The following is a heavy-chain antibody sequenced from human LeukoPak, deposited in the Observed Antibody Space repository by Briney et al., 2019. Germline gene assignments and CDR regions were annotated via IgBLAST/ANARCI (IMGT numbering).Heavy chain of an antibody. CDR3: AKDGEYYGDLNEPYYYYGMDV. D-gene: IGHD4-17*01. Sequence: GGSLRLSCVASGFTFSSYGMHWVRQAPGKGLEWVAVISYDGSNKYYADSVKGRFTISRDNSKNTLYLQMNSLRAEDTAVYYCAKDGEYYGDLNEPYYYYGMDVWGKGTTVTVSS. J-gene: IGHJ6*04. V-gene: IGHV3-30*18. CDR1: GFTFSSYG. CDR2: ISYDGSNK.